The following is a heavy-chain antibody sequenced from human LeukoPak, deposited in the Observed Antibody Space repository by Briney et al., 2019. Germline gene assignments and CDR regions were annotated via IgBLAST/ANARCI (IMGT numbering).Heavy chain of an antibody. CDR2: ITAYNGNT. D-gene: IGHD3-3*01. V-gene: IGHV1-18*01. CDR3: ARGETSGYCFDY. Sequence: ASVTVSCKASGYTFTSYGISWVRHAPGPGLEWMGWITAYNGNTNYAQNLQGRVTMTTDTSTSTAYMELRSLRSDDTAVYYCARGETSGYCFDYWGQGTLVTVSS. J-gene: IGHJ4*02. CDR1: GYTFTSYG.